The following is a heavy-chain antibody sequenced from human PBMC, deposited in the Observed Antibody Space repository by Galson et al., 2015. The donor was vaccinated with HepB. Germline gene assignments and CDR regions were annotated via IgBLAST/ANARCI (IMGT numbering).Heavy chain of an antibody. CDR1: GFTFSSYT. D-gene: IGHD3-3*01. CDR2: ISHSSSFM. CDR3: ARGEAYYNFWSGSHFDH. Sequence: SLRLSCAASGFTFSSYTMNWVRQAPGKGLEWVSSISHSSSFMYYADSVKGRFTISRGNARNSLYLQMSSLRAEDTAVYYCARGEAYYNFWSGSHFDHWGQGTLVTVSS. J-gene: IGHJ4*02. V-gene: IGHV3-21*01.